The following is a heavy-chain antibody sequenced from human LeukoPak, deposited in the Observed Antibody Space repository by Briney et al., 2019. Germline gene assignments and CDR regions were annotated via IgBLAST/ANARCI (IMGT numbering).Heavy chain of an antibody. V-gene: IGHV4-59*08. J-gene: IGHJ4*02. CDR3: VRLSGGQTFPY. D-gene: IGHD1-26*01. CDR1: GGSISSYY. Sequence: PSETLSLTCTVSGGSISSYYWSWIRQPPEKGLEWIGYIYYSRTTNYNPSLKRLVTMSVDTSKNQFSLKLSSVTAADTPVYYRVRLSGGQTFPYWGQGTLVTVSS. CDR2: IYYSRTT.